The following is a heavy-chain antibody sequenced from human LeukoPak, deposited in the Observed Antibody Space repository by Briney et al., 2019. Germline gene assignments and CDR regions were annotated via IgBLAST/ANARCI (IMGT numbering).Heavy chain of an antibody. V-gene: IGHV3-7*01. Sequence: GGSLRLSCAASGFTFNTYAMHWVRQAPGKGLEWAAHISEDGSGKYYVDSVKGRFTISRDNAKNSLYLQMNSLRVEDTAVYYCVSWAGKYYLAPAYSWGQGTLVTVSS. CDR1: GFTFNTYA. CDR2: ISEDGSGK. J-gene: IGHJ4*02. CDR3: VSWAGKYYLAPAYS. D-gene: IGHD3-10*01.